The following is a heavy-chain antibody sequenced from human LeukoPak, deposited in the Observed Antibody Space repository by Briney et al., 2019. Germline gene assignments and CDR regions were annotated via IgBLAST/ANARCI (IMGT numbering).Heavy chain of an antibody. CDR1: GFTFNIYS. J-gene: IGHJ4*02. CDR2: ILYDGSSE. V-gene: IGHV3-30*09. CDR3: ARGSWFGELFYFDD. Sequence: PGRSLRLSCAASGFTFNIYSMHWVRQAPGKGLEWVAYILYDGSSENYTDSVKGRFAITRDNSKNTLSLQMDSLTTEDTAVYYCARGSWFGELFYFDDWGQGTLVTVSS. D-gene: IGHD3-10*01.